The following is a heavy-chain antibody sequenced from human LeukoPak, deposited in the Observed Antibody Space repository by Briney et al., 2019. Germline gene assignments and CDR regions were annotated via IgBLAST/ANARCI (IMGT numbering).Heavy chain of an antibody. Sequence: PGGSLRLSCAPSGFAFSSYAMIWVRQAPGKGLEWVSRISGGGSNTYYADSVKGRFTISRDQSKNTLYVQMNRLRAEDTAIYYCAKSAGDYYYYYMDVWGKGTTVTVSS. CDR1: GFAFSSYA. CDR3: AKSAGDYYYYYMDV. V-gene: IGHV3-23*01. J-gene: IGHJ6*03. D-gene: IGHD3-10*01. CDR2: ISGGGSNT.